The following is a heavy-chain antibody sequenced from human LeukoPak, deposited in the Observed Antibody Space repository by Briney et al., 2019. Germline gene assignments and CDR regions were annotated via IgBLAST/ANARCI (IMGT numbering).Heavy chain of an antibody. CDR2: IIPIFGTA. J-gene: IGHJ4*02. V-gene: IGHV1-69*13. CDR3: ARAYCTNGVCYEGYFDY. D-gene: IGHD2-8*01. Sequence: GASVKVSCKASGGTFSSYAISWVRQAPGQGLEWMGGIIPIFGTANHAQKFQGRVTITADESTSTAYMELSSLRSEDTAVYYCARAYCTNGVCYEGYFDYWGQGTLVTVSS. CDR1: GGTFSSYA.